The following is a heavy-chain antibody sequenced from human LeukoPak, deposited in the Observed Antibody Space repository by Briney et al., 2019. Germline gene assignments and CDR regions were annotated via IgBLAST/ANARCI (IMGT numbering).Heavy chain of an antibody. J-gene: IGHJ4*02. CDR3: ARLAYCGGDCYHFDY. CDR1: GYTFTSYG. CDR2: ISAYNGNT. Sequence: ASVKVSCKASGYTFTSYGISWVRQAPGQGLEWMGWISAYNGNTNYAQKLQGRVTMTTDTSTSTAYMELRSLRSDDTAVYYCARLAYCGGDCYHFDYWGQGTLVTVSS. D-gene: IGHD2-21*02. V-gene: IGHV1-18*01.